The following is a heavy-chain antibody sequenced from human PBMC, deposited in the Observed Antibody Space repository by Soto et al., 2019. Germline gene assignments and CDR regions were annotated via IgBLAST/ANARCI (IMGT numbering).Heavy chain of an antibody. CDR2: IGVYHGNT. V-gene: IGHV1-18*04. J-gene: IGHJ4*02. CDR1: GYNFLNYG. Sequence: ASVKVSCKTSGYNFLNYGMSWVRQAPGQGPEWMGWIGVYHGNTIYAQNFQGRVTMTTDTSTSTAYMELTSLRSDDTGVYYCARDHGGATMALLYWGQGTLVTVSS. D-gene: IGHD3-10*01. CDR3: ARDHGGATMALLY.